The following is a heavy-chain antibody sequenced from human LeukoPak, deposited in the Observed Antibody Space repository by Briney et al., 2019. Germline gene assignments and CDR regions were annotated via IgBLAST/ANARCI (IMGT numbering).Heavy chain of an antibody. CDR2: MNPNSGNT. J-gene: IGHJ6*03. D-gene: IGHD6-19*01. Sequence: ASVTVSCTASGYTFTSYDINWVRQATGQGLEWMGWMNPNSGNTGYAQKFQGRVTMTRNASISTAYMELSSLRSEDTAVYYCARGLSSGSYYYYYYMDVWGKGTTVTVSS. CDR1: GYTFTSYD. V-gene: IGHV1-8*01. CDR3: ARGLSSGSYYYYYYMDV.